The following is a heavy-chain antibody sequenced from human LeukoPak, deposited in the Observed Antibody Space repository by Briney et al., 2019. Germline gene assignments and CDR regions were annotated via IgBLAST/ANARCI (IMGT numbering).Heavy chain of an antibody. Sequence: ASVKVSCKASGYTFTSYGINWVRQAPGQGLEWMGWISTYNGNANYAQKFQGKVTMTRDMSTSTVYMELSSLRSEDTAVYYCARTSSYYDSSGYYFQHWGQGTLVTVSS. CDR3: ARTSSYYDSSGYYFQH. V-gene: IGHV1-18*01. CDR2: ISTYNGNA. CDR1: GYTFTSYG. D-gene: IGHD3-22*01. J-gene: IGHJ1*01.